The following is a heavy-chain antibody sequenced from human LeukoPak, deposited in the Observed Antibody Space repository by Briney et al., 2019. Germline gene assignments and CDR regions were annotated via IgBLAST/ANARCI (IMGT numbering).Heavy chain of an antibody. D-gene: IGHD3-3*01. CDR1: GDSISSARYY. Sequence: PSQTLSLTCSVSGDSISSARYYWSRIRQPAGTGLEWIGRIYTSGSTDYNPSLKSRVTISVDTSKNQFSLKLSSVTAADTAVYYCARRLLYRLGHDAFDIWGQGTMVTVSS. J-gene: IGHJ3*02. CDR3: ARRLLYRLGHDAFDI. CDR2: IYTSGST. V-gene: IGHV4-61*02.